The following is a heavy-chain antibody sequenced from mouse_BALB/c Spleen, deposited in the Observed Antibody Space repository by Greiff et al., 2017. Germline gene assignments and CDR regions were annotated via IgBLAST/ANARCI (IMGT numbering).Heavy chain of an antibody. CDR3: ARSGNYGNPAY. J-gene: IGHJ3*01. CDR1: GFTFSSFG. CDR2: ISSGSSTI. V-gene: IGHV5-17*02. Sequence: EVKVVESGGGLVQPGGSRKLSCAASGFTFSSFGMHWVRQAPEKGLEWVAYISSGSSTIYYADTVKGRFTISRDNPKNTLFLQMTSLRSEDTAMYYCARSGNYGNPAYWGQGTLVTVSA. D-gene: IGHD2-1*01.